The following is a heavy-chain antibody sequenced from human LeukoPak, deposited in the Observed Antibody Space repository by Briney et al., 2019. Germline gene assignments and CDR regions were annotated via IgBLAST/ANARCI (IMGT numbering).Heavy chain of an antibody. V-gene: IGHV3-23*01. CDR2: VSGSGDTT. D-gene: IGHD2/OR15-2a*01. Sequence: GGSLRLSCAASGLIFGNYAMTWVRQAPGKGLEWVSTVSGSGDTTFYADSAKGRFTISRDNSRNTHYLQINSLRGEDTAVYYCAKGGHASFYDRWGQGTLVTVSS. J-gene: IGHJ5*02. CDR3: AKGGHASFYDR. CDR1: GLIFGNYA.